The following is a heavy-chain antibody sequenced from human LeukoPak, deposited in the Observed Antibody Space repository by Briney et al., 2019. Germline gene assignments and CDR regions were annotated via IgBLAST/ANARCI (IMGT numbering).Heavy chain of an antibody. J-gene: IGHJ4*02. CDR1: GVSVSSGSYY. V-gene: IGHV4-61*01. CDR3: ARGADSSGYYSIFYFDY. D-gene: IGHD3-22*01. Sequence: NASETLSLTCTVSGVSVSSGSYYWNWIRQPPGKGLEWIGYIYYSGSTNYNPSLKSRVTISVDTSKNQFSLKLSSVTAADTAVYYCARGADSSGYYSIFYFDYWGQGTLVTVSS. CDR2: IYYSGST.